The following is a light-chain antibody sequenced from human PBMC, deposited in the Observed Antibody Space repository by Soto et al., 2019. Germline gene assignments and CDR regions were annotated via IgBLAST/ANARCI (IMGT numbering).Light chain of an antibody. V-gene: IGKV1-5*01. CDR3: QQYYSFPIT. J-gene: IGKJ5*01. Sequence: IQMTQSPSTLSASVGDRVTITCRASQSISSWLAWYQQKPGKAPELLIYAASTLQSGVPSRFSGSGSGTDFTLTISCLQSEDFATYYCQQYYSFPITFGQGTRLEI. CDR2: AAS. CDR1: QSISSW.